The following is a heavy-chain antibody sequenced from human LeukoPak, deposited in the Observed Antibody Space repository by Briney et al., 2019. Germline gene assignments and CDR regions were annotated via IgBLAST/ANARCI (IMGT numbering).Heavy chain of an antibody. CDR1: GFTFSSYW. J-gene: IGHJ4*02. Sequence: GGSLRLSCVASGFTFSSYWMSWVRQAPGKGLEWVANIKPDGSDQYYVDSVRGRFTISRDNTENSLYLQMNSLRAEDTAVYYCARALYTTGWYPDYFDFWGQGTLVTVSS. CDR2: IKPDGSDQ. V-gene: IGHV3-7*04. D-gene: IGHD6-19*01. CDR3: ARALYTTGWYPDYFDF.